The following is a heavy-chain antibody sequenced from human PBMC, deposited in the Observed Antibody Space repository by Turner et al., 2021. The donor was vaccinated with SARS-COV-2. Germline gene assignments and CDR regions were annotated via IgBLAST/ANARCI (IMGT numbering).Heavy chain of an antibody. CDR2: FDPEDVET. Sequence: QVRLVQSGAEVKKPGASVQVSCKVSGYTLIELSMHWVRQAPGTGLEWMGGFDPEDVETSYAQKFQGRVTMTEDTSTDTAYMELSSLRSEDTAVYYCATVFAVAGLSYGMDVWGQGTTVTVSS. V-gene: IGHV1-24*01. CDR1: GYTLIELS. D-gene: IGHD6-19*01. J-gene: IGHJ6*02. CDR3: ATVFAVAGLSYGMDV.